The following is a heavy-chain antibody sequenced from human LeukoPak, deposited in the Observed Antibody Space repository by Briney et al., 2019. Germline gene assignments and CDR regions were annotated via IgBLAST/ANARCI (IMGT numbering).Heavy chain of an antibody. D-gene: IGHD2-15*01. CDR3: ARQSSDGYCSGGSCYHPDAFDI. CDR2: IYPGDSDS. Sequence: PGGSLRLSCKGSGYSFTSYWIGWVLQMPGKGLDWMGIIYPGDSDSRYSPSFQGQVTISADKSISTAYLQWSSLKASDTAMYYCARQSSDGYCSGGSCYHPDAFDIWGQGTMVTVSS. V-gene: IGHV5-51*01. CDR1: GYSFTSYW. J-gene: IGHJ3*02.